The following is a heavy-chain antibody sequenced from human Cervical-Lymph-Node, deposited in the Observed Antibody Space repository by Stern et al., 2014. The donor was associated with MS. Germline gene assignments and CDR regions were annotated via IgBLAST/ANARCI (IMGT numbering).Heavy chain of an antibody. J-gene: IGHJ4*02. D-gene: IGHD4-17*01. CDR1: GFTFSYHA. CDR3: ARGGAVTSSEYYFDY. Sequence: VQLVESGGGVVQPGRSLRLSCAASGFTFSYHAIHWVRQAPGKGLEWVAVISYDESDNYYAGSVKGRFTLSRDNSKNPLYLQMNSLRAEDTAVYYCARGGAVTSSEYYFDYWGQGTLVTVSS. CDR2: ISYDESDN. V-gene: IGHV3-30*01.